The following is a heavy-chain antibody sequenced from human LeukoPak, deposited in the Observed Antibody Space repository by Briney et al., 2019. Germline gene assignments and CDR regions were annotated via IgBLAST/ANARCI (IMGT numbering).Heavy chain of an antibody. CDR2: ISGSGGST. J-gene: IGHJ4*02. CDR1: GFTFSSYA. V-gene: IGHV3-23*01. D-gene: IGHD3-22*01. CDR3: ASRRDDISGYVAY. Sequence: GGCLRLSCAASGFTFSSYAMSWVRQAAGKGLEWVSAISGSGGSTYYADSVKGRFTISRDNSKNTLYLQMHSLRAEYTAVYYCASRRDDISGYVAYWGQGTLVTVSS.